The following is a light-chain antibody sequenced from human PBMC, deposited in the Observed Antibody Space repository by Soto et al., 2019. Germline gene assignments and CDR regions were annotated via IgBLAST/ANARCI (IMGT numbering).Light chain of an antibody. J-gene: IGKJ3*01. V-gene: IGKV1-8*01. Sequence: AIRMTQSPSSFSASAGDRVTITCRASQGVSTYLAWYQQKPGKAPNLLIYAASTLQSGVPSRFSGSGSGTDFTLTITRLQSEDFATYYCQQYYSYPFTFGPGTIVDFK. CDR1: QGVSTY. CDR2: AAS. CDR3: QQYYSYPFT.